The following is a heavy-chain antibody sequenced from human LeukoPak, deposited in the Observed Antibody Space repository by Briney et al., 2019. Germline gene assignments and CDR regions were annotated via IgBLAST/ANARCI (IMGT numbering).Heavy chain of an antibody. V-gene: IGHV1-58*02. CDR2: IVVGSGNT. J-gene: IGHJ4*02. CDR1: GFTFTSSA. CDR3: ARGGTGTPTYLDY. Sequence: SVKVSCKASGFTFTSSAMQWVRQARGQRLEWIGWIVVGSGNTNYAQKFQERVTITRDMSTSTAYMELGSLRSEDTAVYYCARGGTGTPTYLDYWGQGTLVTVSS. D-gene: IGHD1-7*01.